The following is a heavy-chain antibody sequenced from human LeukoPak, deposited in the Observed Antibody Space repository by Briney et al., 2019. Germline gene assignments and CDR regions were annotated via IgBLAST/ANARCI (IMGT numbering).Heavy chain of an antibody. Sequence: GSVQVSCQTSGYTFSRHYIHWVRQAPGQGLEWLGIINTSGATTRYGQNFKGRVTMTRDTSTSTVYMELSSLRSEDTAVYYCARLYSSGWYFNGYFDYWGQGTLVTVSS. V-gene: IGHV1-46*01. J-gene: IGHJ4*02. CDR2: INTSGATT. D-gene: IGHD6-19*01. CDR3: ARLYSSGWYFNGYFDY. CDR1: GYTFSRHY.